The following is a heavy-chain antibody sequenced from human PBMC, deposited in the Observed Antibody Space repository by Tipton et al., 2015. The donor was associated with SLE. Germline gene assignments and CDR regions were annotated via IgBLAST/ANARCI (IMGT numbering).Heavy chain of an antibody. J-gene: IGHJ3*01. CDR3: SRDRGDSMIIVVICALDV. CDR2: IVPLFGTA. CDR1: VGTFSDHG. Sequence: QLVQSGAEVKKPGSSVKVSCKVSVGTFSDHGISWVRQAPGQGLEWMGGIVPLFGTANYAQKIQGRVTITADESTSTAYMELSSLRSEDTVLYYWSRDRGDSMIIVVICALDVWGQGTMVTVSS. V-gene: IGHV1-69*01. D-gene: IGHD3-22*01.